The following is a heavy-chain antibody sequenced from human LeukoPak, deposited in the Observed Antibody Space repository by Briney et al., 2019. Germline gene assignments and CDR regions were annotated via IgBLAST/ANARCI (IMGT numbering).Heavy chain of an antibody. Sequence: GGSLRPSCAASGFTIRGIYMTWVRQAPGKGLEWVAVTFIDGNTHYADSVKGRFTVSRDNSQNTIYLQMNSLRVEDTAVYYCARDFVPGPPGDYWGQGTLVTVSS. V-gene: IGHV3-66*01. CDR2: TFIDGNT. J-gene: IGHJ4*02. CDR1: GFTIRGIY. D-gene: IGHD2-2*01. CDR3: ARDFVPGPPGDY.